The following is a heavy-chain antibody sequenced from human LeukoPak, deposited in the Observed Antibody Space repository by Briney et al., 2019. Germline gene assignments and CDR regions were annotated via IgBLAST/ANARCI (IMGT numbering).Heavy chain of an antibody. Sequence: GGSLRLSCAASGFTFSIYAMSWVRQAAGKGLEWVSAISGSGGSTYYADSVKGRFTISRDNSKNTLYLQMNSLRAEDTAVYYCAKSFHTYYDILTGYRPPTGDAFDIWGQGTMVTVPS. V-gene: IGHV3-23*01. CDR3: AKSFHTYYDILTGYRPPTGDAFDI. J-gene: IGHJ3*02. CDR1: GFTFSIYA. D-gene: IGHD3-9*01. CDR2: ISGSGGST.